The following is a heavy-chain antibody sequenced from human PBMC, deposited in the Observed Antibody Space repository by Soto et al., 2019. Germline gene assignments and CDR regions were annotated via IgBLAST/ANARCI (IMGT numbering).Heavy chain of an antibody. V-gene: IGHV1-24*01. D-gene: IGHD3-10*01. Sequence: ASVKVSCKVSGYTLTELSMHWVRQAPGKGLEWMGGFDPEDGETIYAQKFQGRVTMTADKSTSTAYMELRSLRSDDTAMYFCAASYGSGYRAFDYWGQGALVTVSS. CDR1: GYTLTELS. J-gene: IGHJ4*02. CDR2: FDPEDGET. CDR3: AASYGSGYRAFDY.